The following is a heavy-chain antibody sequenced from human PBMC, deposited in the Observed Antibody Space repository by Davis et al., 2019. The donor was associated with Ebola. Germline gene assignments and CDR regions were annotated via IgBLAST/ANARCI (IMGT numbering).Heavy chain of an antibody. J-gene: IGHJ4*02. CDR2: ISAYSGET. V-gene: IGHV1-18*01. Sequence: ASVKVSCKASGYTFTNYGITWARQAPGQGLQWVGWISAYSGETNYVQKLQGRVTMTTDPSTSTAYMELRSLRSDDTAVYYCARGGGSTQSGIDYWGQGNLVTVSS. D-gene: IGHD3-10*01. CDR1: GYTFTNYG. CDR3: ARGGGSTQSGIDY.